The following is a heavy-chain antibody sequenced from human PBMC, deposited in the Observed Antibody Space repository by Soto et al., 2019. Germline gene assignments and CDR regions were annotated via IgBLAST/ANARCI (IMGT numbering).Heavy chain of an antibody. CDR3: AKRRGAGWHFDY. Sequence: GGSLRLSCAASGSTFSSYAMGWVRQGPGKGLEWVAVVSIGGSTHYADSVRGRFTISRDNSKNTLSLQMNSLTAEDTAVYFCAKRRGAGWHFDYWGQGALVTVSS. J-gene: IGHJ4*02. CDR1: GSTFSSYA. CDR2: VSIGGST. D-gene: IGHD2-15*01. V-gene: IGHV3-23*01.